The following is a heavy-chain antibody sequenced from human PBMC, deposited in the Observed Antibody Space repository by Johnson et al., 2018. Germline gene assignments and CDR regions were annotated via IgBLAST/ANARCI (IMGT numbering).Heavy chain of an antibody. V-gene: IGHV3-66*01. J-gene: IGHJ6*03. CDR2: IYSGGST. CDR1: GFTVSGNY. CDR3: AKDPRSSWKRASYYYYMDV. D-gene: IGHD6-13*01. Sequence: VQLVQSGGGLVQPGGSLRPSCAASGFTVSGNYMSWVRQAPGKGLEWVSVIYSGGSTYYADSVKGRFTISRDSSKNTLYLQMNSRRPEDTAVYYFAKDPRSSWKRASYYYYMDVWGKGTTVTVSS.